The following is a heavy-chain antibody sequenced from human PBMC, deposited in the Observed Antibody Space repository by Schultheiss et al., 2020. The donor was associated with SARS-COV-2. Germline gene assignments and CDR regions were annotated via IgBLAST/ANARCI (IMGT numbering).Heavy chain of an antibody. D-gene: IGHD3-10*01. CDR2: IYTSGST. J-gene: IGHJ4*02. CDR3: ARAPYYGSWHFDL. Sequence: SETLSLTCAVSGATISRGDYYWSWIRQPAGKGLEWIGRIYTSGSTNYNPSLKSRVTISVDTSKNQFSLRLTSVTAADTAIYYCARAPYYGSWHFDLWDRGALVTVSS. CDR1: GATISRGDYY. V-gene: IGHV4-61*02.